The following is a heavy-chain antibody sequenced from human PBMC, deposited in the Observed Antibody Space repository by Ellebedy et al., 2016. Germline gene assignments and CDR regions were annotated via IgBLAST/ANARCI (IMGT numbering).Heavy chain of an antibody. CDR3: ARGWNPYYFDY. CDR1: GGSISNINW. V-gene: IGHV4-4*02. D-gene: IGHD1-1*01. Sequence: GSLRLSCAVSGGSISNINWWSWVRQPPGKGLEWIGEIYHSGNTNYNPSLKSRVTISVDTSKNQFSLKLSSVTAADTAVYYCARGWNPYYFDYWGQGTLVTVSS. CDR2: IYHSGNT. J-gene: IGHJ4*02.